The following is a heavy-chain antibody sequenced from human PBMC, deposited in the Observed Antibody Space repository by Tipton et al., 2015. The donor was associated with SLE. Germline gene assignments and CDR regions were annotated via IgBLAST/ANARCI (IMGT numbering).Heavy chain of an antibody. D-gene: IGHD5-12*01. CDR1: GFTFGDYA. Sequence: SLRLSCPASGFTFGDYAMSWVRRAPGKGLEWVGFIRSKAYGGTTEYAASVKGRFTLSRDDSKSIAYLQMNSLKTDDTAVYHCVRGYSGIAIYAFDIWGQGTMVTVSS. J-gene: IGHJ3*02. CDR3: VRGYSGIAIYAFDI. CDR2: IRSKAYGGTT. V-gene: IGHV3-49*04.